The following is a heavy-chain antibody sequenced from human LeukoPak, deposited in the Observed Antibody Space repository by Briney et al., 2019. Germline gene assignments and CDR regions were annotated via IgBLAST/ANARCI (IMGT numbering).Heavy chain of an antibody. CDR3: AKDGEGYCSGGSCSFFDY. Sequence: PGRSLRLSCAASGFTFDDYAMHWVRQAPGKGLEWVSGISWNSGSIGYADSVKGRFTISRDNAKNSLYLQMNSLRAEDTALYYCAKDGEGYCSGGSCSFFDYWGQGTLVTVSS. CDR2: ISWNSGSI. CDR1: GFTFDDYA. J-gene: IGHJ4*02. V-gene: IGHV3-9*01. D-gene: IGHD2-15*01.